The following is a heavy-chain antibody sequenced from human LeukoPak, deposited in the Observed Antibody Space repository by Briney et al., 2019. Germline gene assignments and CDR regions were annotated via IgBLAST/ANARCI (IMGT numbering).Heavy chain of an antibody. CDR1: GFTFSSYA. J-gene: IGHJ4*02. V-gene: IGHV3-23*01. CDR3: AKVALYDYVWGSYRPYFDY. D-gene: IGHD3-16*02. Sequence: GGSLRLSCAASGFTFSSYAMSWVRQAPGKGLEWVSAISGSGGSTYYADSVKGRFTISRDNSKNTLYLQMNSLRAEDTAVYYCAKVALYDYVWGSYRPYFDYWGQGTLVSVSS. CDR2: ISGSGGST.